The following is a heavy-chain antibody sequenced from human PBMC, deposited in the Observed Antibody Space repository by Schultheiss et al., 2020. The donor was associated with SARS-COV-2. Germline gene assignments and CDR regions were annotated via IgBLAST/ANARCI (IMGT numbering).Heavy chain of an antibody. CDR1: GGSISSSNW. D-gene: IGHD3-22*01. CDR2: IYYSGST. V-gene: IGHV4-4*02. CDR3: ARHYYHSSGYYSFDY. Sequence: SETLSLTCAVSGGSISSSNWWSWVRQPPGKGLEWIGYIYYSGSTNYNPSLKSRVTISVDTSKNQFSLKLSSVTAADTAVYYCARHYYHSSGYYSFDYWGQGTLVTVSS. J-gene: IGHJ4*02.